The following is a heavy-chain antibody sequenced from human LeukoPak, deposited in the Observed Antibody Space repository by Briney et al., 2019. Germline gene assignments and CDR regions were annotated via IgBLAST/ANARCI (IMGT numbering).Heavy chain of an antibody. CDR2: IYSGGSI. D-gene: IGHD3-22*01. J-gene: IGHJ4*02. V-gene: IGHV3-53*01. Sequence: GGSLRLSCAASGFTVSSNYMSWVRQAPGKGLEWVSVIYSGGSIYYADSVKGRFTISRDRSKNTLYLQMYSLRAEDTAVFYCAKHDSSGYYFDYWGQGTLVTVSS. CDR1: GFTVSSNY. CDR3: AKHDSSGYYFDY.